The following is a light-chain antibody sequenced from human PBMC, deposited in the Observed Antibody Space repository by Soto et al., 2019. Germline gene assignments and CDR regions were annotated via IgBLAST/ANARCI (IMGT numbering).Light chain of an antibody. CDR1: QSLLHSDGYNY. J-gene: IGKJ2*01. Sequence: DIVMTQSPLSLPVTPGEPASTSCRSSQSLLHSDGYNYLDWYLQKPGQSPQLLIYLGSNRASGVSDRFSGGGSGTDFTLKISRVEAEDVGVYYCMQAQESPPSFGQGTKLEIK. CDR3: MQAQESPPS. CDR2: LGS. V-gene: IGKV2-28*01.